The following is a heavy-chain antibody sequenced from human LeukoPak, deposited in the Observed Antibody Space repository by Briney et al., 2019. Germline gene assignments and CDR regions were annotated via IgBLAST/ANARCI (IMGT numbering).Heavy chain of an antibody. V-gene: IGHV7-4-1*02. J-gene: IGHJ3*02. CDR1: GYNFNSYT. CDR2: INTNTGNP. CDR3: VRAGYSYGYSGQGNAFDI. D-gene: IGHD5-18*01. Sequence: ASVKVSCKASGYNFNSYTMNWVRQAPGQGLEWMGWINTNTGNPTYAQGFTGRFVFSLDTSVSTAYLQISSLKAEDTAVYYCVRAGYSYGYSGQGNAFDIWGQGTMVTVSS.